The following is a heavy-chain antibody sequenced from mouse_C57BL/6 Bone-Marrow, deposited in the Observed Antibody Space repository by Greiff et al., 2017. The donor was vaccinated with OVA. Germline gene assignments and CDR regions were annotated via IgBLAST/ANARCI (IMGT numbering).Heavy chain of an antibody. CDR1: GFNIKDYY. CDR3: TSVYDVALDY. J-gene: IGHJ4*01. CDR2: IDPEDGDT. V-gene: IGHV14-1*01. D-gene: IGHD2-12*01. Sequence: EVQLQQSGAELVRPGASVKLSCTASGFNIKDYYMHWVKQRPEQGLEWIGRIDPEDGDTDYDPKFQGKATMTADTSSNTAYLQLSSLTSEDSAVYYCTSVYDVALDYWGQGTSVTVSS.